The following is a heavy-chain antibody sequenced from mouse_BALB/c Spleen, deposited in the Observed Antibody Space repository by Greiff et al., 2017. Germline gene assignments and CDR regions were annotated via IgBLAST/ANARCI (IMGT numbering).Heavy chain of an antibody. V-gene: IGHV2-4-1*01. CDR2: IWSGGST. CDR1: GFSLTSYG. Sequence: QVQLKESGPGLVQPSQSLSITCTVSGFSLTSYGVHWVRQSPGKGLEWLGVIWSGGSTDYNAAFISRLSISKDNSKSQVFFKMNSLQADDTAIYYCATSITTLVAYYYAMDNWGQGNSDTVSS. CDR3: ATSITTLVAYYYAMDN. D-gene: IGHD1-1*01. J-gene: IGHJ4*01.